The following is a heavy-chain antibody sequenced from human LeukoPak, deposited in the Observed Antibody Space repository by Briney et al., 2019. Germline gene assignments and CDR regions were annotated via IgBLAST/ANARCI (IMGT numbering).Heavy chain of an antibody. CDR3: AKSNNMGMTPAAYGENYLDS. V-gene: IGHV3-9*01. CDR2: ISWNSGNI. J-gene: IGHJ4*02. D-gene: IGHD2-2*01. Sequence: PGRSLRLSCAASGFTFDDYAMHWVRQAPGKGLEWVSGISWNSGNIGYADSVKGRFTISRDNAKNSLYLQMNSLRGEDTAFYYCAKSNNMGMTPAAYGENYLDSWGRGTLVTVSS. CDR1: GFTFDDYA.